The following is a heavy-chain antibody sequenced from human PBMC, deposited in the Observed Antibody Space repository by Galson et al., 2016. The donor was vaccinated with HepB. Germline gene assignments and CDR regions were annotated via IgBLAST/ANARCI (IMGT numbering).Heavy chain of an antibody. V-gene: IGHV4-31*11. J-gene: IGHJ4*02. CDR1: GVSITSNDW. CDR2: IYYSGTT. Sequence: TLSLTCAVSGVSITSNDWWSWIRQNPGKGLEWIGNIYYSGTTHYNPSLKSRVTISEDTSNNQFSLKLTSVTAADTAVYYCARVAGNPGRTAYYDYWGLGTLVTVSS. CDR3: ARVAGNPGRTAYYDY. D-gene: IGHD4-23*01.